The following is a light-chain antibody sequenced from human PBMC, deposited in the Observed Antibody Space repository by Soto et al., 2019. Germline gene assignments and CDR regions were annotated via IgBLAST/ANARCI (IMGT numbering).Light chain of an antibody. Sequence: VLTQPASVSGSPGQSITISCTGTSSDVGGYNYVSWYQQHPGKAPKLMIYEVSNRPSGVSNRFSGSKSGNTASLTISGLQAEDEADYYCSSYTSSSTHYVFGTGTKVTVL. CDR2: EVS. CDR1: SSDVGGYNY. J-gene: IGLJ1*01. CDR3: SSYTSSSTHYV. V-gene: IGLV2-14*01.